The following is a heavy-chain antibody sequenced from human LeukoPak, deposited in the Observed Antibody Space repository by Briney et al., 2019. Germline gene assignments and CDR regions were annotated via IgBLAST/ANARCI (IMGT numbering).Heavy chain of an antibody. CDR1: GYTFSGYY. V-gene: IGHV1-2*02. CDR3: ARALRYYDRSGYSDF. Sequence: ASVKVSCKASGYTFSGYYRHWVRQAPGQGLEWMGWINPNSGATNYAQTRQGRVTMTRDTSISIVYMELSRLRTDDTAVYYCARALRYYDRSGYSDFWGQGTLVTVSS. D-gene: IGHD3-22*01. CDR2: INPNSGAT. J-gene: IGHJ4*02.